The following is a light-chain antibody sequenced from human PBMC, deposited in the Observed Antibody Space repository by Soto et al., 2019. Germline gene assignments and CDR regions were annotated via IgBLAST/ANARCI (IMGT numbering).Light chain of an antibody. J-gene: IGKJ4*01. CDR2: DAS. CDR3: QQRTNWPLT. V-gene: IGKV3-11*01. Sequence: EIVLTQSPATLSLSPGERATLSCRASQSVGSSLAWYQQKPGQAPRLLIYDASTRATGIPARFSGSGSGKDFTLTISCLEPEDFAVYYCQQRTNWPLTFGGGTKVEIK. CDR1: QSVGSS.